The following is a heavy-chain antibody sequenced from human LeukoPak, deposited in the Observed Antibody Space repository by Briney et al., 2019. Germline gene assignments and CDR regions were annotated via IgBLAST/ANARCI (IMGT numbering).Heavy chain of an antibody. J-gene: IGHJ4*02. CDR1: GFTFSSYV. Sequence: PGGSLRLSCAASGFTFSSYVMSWVRQAPGKGLEWVSGISGSGASPYFADSVKGRFTISRDNSKNTLYLQMNSLRAEDTAVYYCARVGGIITVALNIRGYYFDYWGQGTLVTVSS. D-gene: IGHD6-19*01. CDR3: ARVGGIITVALNIRGYYFDY. V-gene: IGHV3-23*01. CDR2: ISGSGASP.